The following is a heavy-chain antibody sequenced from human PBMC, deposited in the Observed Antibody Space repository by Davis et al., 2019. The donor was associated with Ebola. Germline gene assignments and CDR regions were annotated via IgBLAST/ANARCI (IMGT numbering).Heavy chain of an antibody. CDR3: AREGYSSNLYYFDY. J-gene: IGHJ4*02. V-gene: IGHV4/OR15-8*01. CDR2: IYHSGST. Sequence: ESLKISCVASGFTFRSYWISWVRQPPGKGLEWIGEIYHSGSTNYNPSLKSRVTISVDKSKNQFSLKLSSVTAADTAVYYCAREGYSSNLYYFDYWGQGTLVTVSS. CDR1: GFTFRSYW. D-gene: IGHD6-13*01.